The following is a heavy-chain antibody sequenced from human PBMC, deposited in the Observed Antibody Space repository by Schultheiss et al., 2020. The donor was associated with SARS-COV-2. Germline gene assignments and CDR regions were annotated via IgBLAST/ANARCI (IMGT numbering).Heavy chain of an antibody. CDR3: TKEGVIPSAIQGFDY. V-gene: IGHV3-23*01. Sequence: GGSLRLSCAASGFTFSSYAMSWVRQAPGKGLEWVSAISGSGGSTYYADSVKGRFTISRDNSKDTLYLHMNSLRAEETAVYHCTKEGVIPSAIQGFDYWGQGALVTVSS. D-gene: IGHD2-2*02. CDR2: ISGSGGST. CDR1: GFTFSSYA. J-gene: IGHJ4*02.